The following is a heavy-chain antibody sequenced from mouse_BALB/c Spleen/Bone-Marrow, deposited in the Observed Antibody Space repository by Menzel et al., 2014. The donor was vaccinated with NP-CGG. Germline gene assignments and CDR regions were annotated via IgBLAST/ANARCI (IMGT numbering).Heavy chain of an antibody. CDR3: ARDRYGYAMDY. CDR2: MYYSGTI. V-gene: IGHV3-5*02. J-gene: IGHJ4*01. Sequence: EVQLQESGPGLVKPPQTVSLTCTVTDISITTGNYRWSWIRQFPGNKLEWIGYMYYSGTITYNPSLTSRTTITRDTSKNQVFLEMNSLTAEDTATYFCARDRYGYAMDYWGQGTSVTVSS. CDR1: DISITTGNYR. D-gene: IGHD2-14*01.